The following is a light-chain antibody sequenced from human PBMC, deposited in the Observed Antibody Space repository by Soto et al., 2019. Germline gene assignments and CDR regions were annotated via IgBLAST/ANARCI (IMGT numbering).Light chain of an antibody. CDR1: QSVSIY. Sequence: EIVLTQSPATLSLFPGETATLSCRASQSVSIYLAWYQQKPGQAPRLLIYDASNRATGIPARFSGSGSGTDFTLTISSLEPEDFAVYYCQQRSNWPPEITFGQGTRREIK. CDR3: QQRSNWPPEIT. J-gene: IGKJ5*01. V-gene: IGKV3-11*01. CDR2: DAS.